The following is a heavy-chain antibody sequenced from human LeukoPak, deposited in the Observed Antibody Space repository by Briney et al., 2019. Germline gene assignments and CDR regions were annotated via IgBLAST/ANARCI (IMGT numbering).Heavy chain of an antibody. Sequence: GGAPRLSFAASGFTLCNHALRWGRRAPGPGVGGGLAISGSAGYTYYADSVKGRFSISRDNSKNTLYLQLNSLRAEDTAVYYCAKELLYSGSYYSFDYWAREPWSPSPQ. CDR3: AKELLYSGSYYSFDY. D-gene: IGHD1-26*01. J-gene: IGHJ4*02. CDR1: GFTLCNHA. CDR2: ISGSAGYT. V-gene: IGHV3-23*01.